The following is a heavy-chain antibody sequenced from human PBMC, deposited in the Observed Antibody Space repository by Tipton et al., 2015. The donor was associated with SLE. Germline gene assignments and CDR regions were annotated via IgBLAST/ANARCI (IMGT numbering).Heavy chain of an antibody. CDR2: IYYSGST. J-gene: IGHJ1*01. Sequence: TLSLTCTVSGGSISSSSYYWSWIRQPPGKGLEWIGYIYYSGSTNYNPSLKSRVTISVDTSKNQFSLRLSSVTAADTAVYYCARSPGSARAEYFHHWGQGTLVTVSS. CDR3: ARSPGSARAEYFHH. V-gene: IGHV4-61*05. D-gene: IGHD1-14*01. CDR1: GGSISSSSYY.